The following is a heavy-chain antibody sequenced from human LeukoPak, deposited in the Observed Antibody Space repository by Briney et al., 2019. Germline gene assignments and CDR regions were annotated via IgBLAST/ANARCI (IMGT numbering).Heavy chain of an antibody. J-gene: IGHJ4*02. Sequence: GGSLRLSCVASGFDFRSYSMNWVRQAPGKGLEWVSYISSSGSGIYYADSVKGRFTISRDNAKNSLYLHMNSLRAEDTAVYYCARDYGGSSPFDYWGQGTLVTVSS. CDR2: ISSSGSGI. V-gene: IGHV3-48*04. D-gene: IGHD4-23*01. CDR1: GFDFRSYS. CDR3: ARDYGGSSPFDY.